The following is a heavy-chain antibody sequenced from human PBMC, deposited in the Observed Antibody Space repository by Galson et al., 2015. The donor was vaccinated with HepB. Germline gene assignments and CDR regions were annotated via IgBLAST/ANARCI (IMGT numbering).Heavy chain of an antibody. D-gene: IGHD1-26*01. CDR2: ISYNADST. J-gene: IGHJ4*02. Sequence: SLRLSCAASGFTFSSHAMHWVRQAPGKGLEYVSRISYNADSTYYIDSVKGRFTISRDNSKNTLYLQMSSLRVEDTAVYYCVGEVGARQFNNWGQGTLVTVSS. CDR1: GFTFSSHA. CDR3: VGEVGARQFNN. V-gene: IGHV3-64D*06.